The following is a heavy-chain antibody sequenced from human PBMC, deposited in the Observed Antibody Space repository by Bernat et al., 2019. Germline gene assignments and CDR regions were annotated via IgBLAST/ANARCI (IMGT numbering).Heavy chain of an antibody. V-gene: IGHV3-48*01. CDR1: GFSFSSYD. CDR2: VTGSGTNI. Sequence: EVQLVESGGGLVQPGGSLRFSCAASGFSFSSYDMNWVRQAPGKGLEWVSLVTGSGTNIFYADSVKGRFTVSRDNAKNSLYLQMNSLRAEDTAVYYCARGGGAFDIWGQGTMVTVSS. J-gene: IGHJ3*02. CDR3: ARGGGAFDI.